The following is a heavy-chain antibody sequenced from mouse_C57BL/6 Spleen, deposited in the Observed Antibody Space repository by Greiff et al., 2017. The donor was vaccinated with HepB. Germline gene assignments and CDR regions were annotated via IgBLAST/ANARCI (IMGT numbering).Heavy chain of an antibody. CDR1: GYAFSSSW. Sequence: VMLVESGPELVKPGASVKISCKASGYAFSSSWMNWVKQRPGKGLEWIGRIYPGDGDTNYNGKFKGKATLTADKSSSTAYMQLSSLTSEDSAVYFCARSYPYYYGSRYYAMDYWGQGTSVTVSS. J-gene: IGHJ4*01. V-gene: IGHV1-82*01. CDR2: IYPGDGDT. D-gene: IGHD1-1*01. CDR3: ARSYPYYYGSRYYAMDY.